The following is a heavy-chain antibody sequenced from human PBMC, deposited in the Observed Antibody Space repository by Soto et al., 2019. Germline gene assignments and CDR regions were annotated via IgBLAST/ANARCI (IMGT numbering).Heavy chain of an antibody. CDR1: GGSMRNYF. CDR3: AAGEASSRNLAPYYLDF. CDR2: IHYSGTT. D-gene: IGHD6-13*01. Sequence: TLSLTCTVSGGSMRNYFWTWIRQPPGKGLEWIGYIHYSGTTSFFPSYNPSLRSRVTISEDTSKNQFSLKLLSVTTADTAVYFCAAGEASSRNLAPYYLDFWGQGTLVTVSS. J-gene: IGHJ4*02. V-gene: IGHV4-59*01.